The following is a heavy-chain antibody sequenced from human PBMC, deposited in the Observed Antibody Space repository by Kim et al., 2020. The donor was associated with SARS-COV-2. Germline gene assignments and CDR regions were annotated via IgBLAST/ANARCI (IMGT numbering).Heavy chain of an antibody. Sequence: SETLSLTCAVYDGSFSDYFWSWIRQPPGEGLEWIAEIHHSGNTNYNPSLKSRVTISVEPSKKQISLKVFSVTAADTAVYYCARTYYGFDYWGRGTLVTVSS. CDR3: ARTYYGFDY. V-gene: IGHV4-34*01. CDR2: IHHSGNT. D-gene: IGHD3-22*01. J-gene: IGHJ4*02. CDR1: DGSFSDYF.